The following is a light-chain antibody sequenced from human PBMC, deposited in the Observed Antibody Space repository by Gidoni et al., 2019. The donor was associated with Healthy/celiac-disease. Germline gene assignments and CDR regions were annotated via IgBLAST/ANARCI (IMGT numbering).Light chain of an antibody. CDR1: KLGDKY. V-gene: IGLV3-1*01. CDR2: QDS. CDR3: QAWDSSTAWV. J-gene: IGLJ3*02. Sequence: SSALTQPPSVSVSPGQTASITCSGDKLGDKYACWYQQKPGHSPVLVIYQDSKRPSGIPDRVSGSNSGNTATLTISGTQAMDEADYYCQAWDSSTAWVFGGGTKLXV.